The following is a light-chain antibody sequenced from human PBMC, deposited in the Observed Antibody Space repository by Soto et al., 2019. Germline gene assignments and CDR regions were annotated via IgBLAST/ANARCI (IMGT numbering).Light chain of an antibody. J-gene: IGKJ4*01. Sequence: DIVLTQSPDSLRVSLVETATSICTSSLNIYFKSNNRNYLAWYQQKTGQPPKLLVYWASTRESGVPDRFTGSGSGTYFTLTIDNVQPDDVAVYYCQQYFITPLTCGGGTKVDIK. CDR3: QQYFITPLT. CDR2: WAS. CDR1: LNIYFKSNNRNY. V-gene: IGKV4-1*01.